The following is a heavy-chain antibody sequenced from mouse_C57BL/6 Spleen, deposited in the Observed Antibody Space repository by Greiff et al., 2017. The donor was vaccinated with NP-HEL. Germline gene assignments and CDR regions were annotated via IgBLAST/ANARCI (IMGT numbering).Heavy chain of an antibody. CDR3: ARGGSGYLFAY. V-gene: IGHV1-54*01. CDR2: INPGSGGT. J-gene: IGHJ3*01. D-gene: IGHD3-2*02. CDR1: GYAFTNYL. Sequence: QVQLQQSGAELVRPGTSVKVSCKASGYAFTNYLIEWVKQRPGQGLEWIGVINPGSGGTNYNEKFKGKATLTADKSSSTAYMQLSSLTSEDSAVYFCARGGSGYLFAYWGQGTLVTVSA.